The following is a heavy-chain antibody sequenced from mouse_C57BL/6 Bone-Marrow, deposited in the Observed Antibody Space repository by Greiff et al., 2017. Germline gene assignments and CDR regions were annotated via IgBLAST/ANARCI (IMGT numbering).Heavy chain of an antibody. CDR3: ARSSTFFYYFHY. V-gene: IGHV1-47*01. CDR1: GYTFTTYP. J-gene: IGHJ2*01. CDR2: FHPYNEET. D-gene: IGHD5-1*01. Sequence: FGAELVKPGASVKMFCKASGYTFTTYPLEWMKQNHGKSLEWIGNFHPYNEETKYNEKFKGKATLTVEKSSNTVYLELSRLTSDDSAVYYCARSSTFFYYFHYWGQGTTLTVAS.